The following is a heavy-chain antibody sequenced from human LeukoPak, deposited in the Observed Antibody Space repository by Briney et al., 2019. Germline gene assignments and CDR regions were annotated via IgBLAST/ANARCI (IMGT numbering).Heavy chain of an antibody. CDR1: GYSFTNYY. J-gene: IGHJ3*02. V-gene: IGHV1-46*01. D-gene: IGHD2-15*01. CDR3: ARDKEACSGGSCYDDAFDI. Sequence: ASVKVSCKASGYSFTNYYMHWVRQAPGQGLEWMGIINPTGGSTSYAQKFQGRVTMTRDMSTSTVYMDLISLKSEDTAVYYCARDKEACSGGSCYDDAFDIWGQGTMVTVSS. CDR2: INPTGGST.